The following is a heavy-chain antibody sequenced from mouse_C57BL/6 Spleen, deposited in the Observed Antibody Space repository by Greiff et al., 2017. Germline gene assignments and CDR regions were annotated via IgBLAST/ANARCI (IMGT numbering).Heavy chain of an antibody. CDR3: TTGFSIYYGNYGVAY. CDR2: IDPENGDT. V-gene: IGHV14-4*01. D-gene: IGHD2-1*01. CDR1: GFNIKDDY. J-gene: IGHJ3*01. Sequence: VQLQQSGAELVRPGASVKLSCTASGFNIKDDYMHWVKQRPEQGLEWIGWIDPENGDTEYASKFQGKATITADTSSNTAYLQLSSLTSEDTAVYYCTTGFSIYYGNYGVAYWGQGTLVTVSA.